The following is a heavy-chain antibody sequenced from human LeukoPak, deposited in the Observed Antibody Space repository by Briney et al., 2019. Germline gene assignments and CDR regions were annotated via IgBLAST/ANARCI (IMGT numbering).Heavy chain of an antibody. J-gene: IGHJ4*02. CDR3: ARRKWDIVVVVAAPTPTYYFDY. D-gene: IGHD2-15*01. CDR2: IYYSGST. V-gene: IGHV4-59*05. Sequence: SETLSLTCTVSGGSISGDYWSWIRQPPGKGLEWIGSIYYSGSTYYNPSLKSRVTISVDTSKNQFSLKLSSVTAADTAVYYCARRKWDIVVVVAAPTPTYYFDYWGQGTLVTVSS. CDR1: GGSISGDY.